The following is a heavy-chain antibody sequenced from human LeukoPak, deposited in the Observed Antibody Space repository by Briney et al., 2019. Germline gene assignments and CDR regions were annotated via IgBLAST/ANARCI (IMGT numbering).Heavy chain of an antibody. CDR1: GGTFSSYA. V-gene: IGHV1-69*13. J-gene: IGHJ3*02. D-gene: IGHD6-6*01. CDR2: IIPIFGTA. Sequence: VKVSCKASGGTFSSYAISWVRQAPGQGLEWMGGIIPIFGTASYAQKFQGRVTITRNTSISTAYMELSSLRSEDTAVYYCARDPLYSSSSGGAFDIWGQGTMVTVSS. CDR3: ARDPLYSSSSGGAFDI.